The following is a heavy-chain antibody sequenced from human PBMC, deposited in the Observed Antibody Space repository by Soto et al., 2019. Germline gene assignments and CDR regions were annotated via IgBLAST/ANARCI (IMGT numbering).Heavy chain of an antibody. CDR3: ARDPYYYGSGSYYKGAFDI. Sequence: GESLKISCAASGFTFSSYSMNWVRQAPGKGLEWVSSIGSSSSYIYYADSVKGRFTISRDNAKNSLYLQMNSLRAEDTAVYYCARDPYYYGSGSYYKGAFDIWGQGTMVTISS. J-gene: IGHJ3*02. CDR1: GFTFSSYS. CDR2: IGSSSSYI. D-gene: IGHD3-10*01. V-gene: IGHV3-21*01.